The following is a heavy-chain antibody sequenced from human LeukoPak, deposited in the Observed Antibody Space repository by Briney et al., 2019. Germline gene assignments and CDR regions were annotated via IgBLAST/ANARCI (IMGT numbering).Heavy chain of an antibody. J-gene: IGHJ4*02. CDR1: GGSFSGYY. V-gene: IGHV4-34*01. CDR2: INHSGST. CDR3: ARGAAAGTQVDY. D-gene: IGHD6-13*01. Sequence: PSETLSLTCAVYGGSFSGYYWSWIRQPPGKGLEWIGEINHSGSTNYNPSLKSRVTISVDTSKNQFSLKLSSVTAADTAVYYCARGAAAGTQVDYWGQGTLVTVSS.